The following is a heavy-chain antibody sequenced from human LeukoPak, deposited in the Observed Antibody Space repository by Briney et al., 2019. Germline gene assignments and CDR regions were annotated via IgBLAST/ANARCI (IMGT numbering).Heavy chain of an antibody. J-gene: IGHJ5*02. Sequence: GGSLRLSCAASGFTLSSYSISWVRQAPGKGLEWVSAISGSGGSTYYADSVKGRFTISRDNSKNTLYLQMNSLRAADTAVYYCAKYPPFDSTSWFDPWGQGTLVTVSS. D-gene: IGHD5-24*01. V-gene: IGHV3-23*01. CDR2: ISGSGGST. CDR1: GFTLSSYS. CDR3: AKYPPFDSTSWFDP.